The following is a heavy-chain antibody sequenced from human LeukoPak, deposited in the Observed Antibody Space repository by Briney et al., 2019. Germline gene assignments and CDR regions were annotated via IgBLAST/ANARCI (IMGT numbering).Heavy chain of an antibody. CDR2: IYTSGST. V-gene: IGHV4-4*07. J-gene: IGHJ4*02. D-gene: IGHD3-22*01. Sequence: SETLSLTCTVSGGSISSYYWSWIRQPAGKGLEWIGRIYTSGSTNYNPSLKSRVTMSVDTSKNQFSLKLSSVTAVDTAVYYCARDAYYYDSSGYYYDYWGQGTLVTVSS. CDR3: ARDAYYYDSSGYYYDY. CDR1: GGSISSYY.